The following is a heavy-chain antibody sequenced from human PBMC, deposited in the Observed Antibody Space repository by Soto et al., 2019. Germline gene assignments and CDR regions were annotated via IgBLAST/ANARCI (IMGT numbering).Heavy chain of an antibody. V-gene: IGHV3-23*01. CDR2: ISGSGGST. CDR1: GFTFSSYD. J-gene: IGHJ4*02. D-gene: IGHD6-13*01. Sequence: EVQLLESGGGLVQPGGSLRLSCAASGFTFSSYDMSWVRQAPGKGLEWVSAISGSGGSTYYADSVKGRFTISRDNSKNTLYLQMNSLRAEDTAVYYCAKVGAGYSSSWYFPSFWGQGTMVTVSS. CDR3: AKVGAGYSSSWYFPSF.